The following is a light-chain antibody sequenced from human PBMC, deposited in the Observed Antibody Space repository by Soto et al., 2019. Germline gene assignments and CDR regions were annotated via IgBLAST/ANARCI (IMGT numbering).Light chain of an antibody. CDR3: QKYNSAPYT. CDR2: AAS. J-gene: IGKJ2*01. V-gene: IGKV1-27*01. CDR1: QGIGNY. Sequence: DIQMTQSPSSLSASVGDRVAITCRASQGIGNYLAWYQQKPGKVPKLLVYAASTLQSGVPSRFSGSGSGTDFTLTINSLQPEDVATYYGQKYNSAPYTFGQGTKLEIK.